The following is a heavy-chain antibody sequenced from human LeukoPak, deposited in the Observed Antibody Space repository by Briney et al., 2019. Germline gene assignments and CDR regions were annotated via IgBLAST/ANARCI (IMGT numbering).Heavy chain of an antibody. CDR1: GFTFSTYA. Sequence: GGSLRLSCAASGFTFSTYAMTWVRQAPGEGLEWVSAISDSGGSTHYTDSVKGRSTISRDNSKNTLYLQMNSLRAEDTAVYYCARDLVAGISSYYYGMDVWGQGTTVTVSS. V-gene: IGHV3-23*01. J-gene: IGHJ6*02. CDR3: ARDLVAGISSYYYGMDV. CDR2: ISDSGGST. D-gene: IGHD6-19*01.